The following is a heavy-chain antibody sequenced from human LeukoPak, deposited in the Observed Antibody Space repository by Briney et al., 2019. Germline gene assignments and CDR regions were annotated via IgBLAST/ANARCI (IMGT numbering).Heavy chain of an antibody. J-gene: IGHJ4*02. CDR1: GFTFSSYS. Sequence: PGGSLRLSCAASGFTFSSYSMNWVRQAPGKGLEWVSSISSSSSYIYYADSVKGRFTISRDNAKNSLYLQMNSLRAEDTAVYYCATTKRAYYYDSSGYRDYWGQGTLVTVSS. CDR3: ATTKRAYYYDSSGYRDY. D-gene: IGHD3-22*01. V-gene: IGHV3-21*01. CDR2: ISSSSSYI.